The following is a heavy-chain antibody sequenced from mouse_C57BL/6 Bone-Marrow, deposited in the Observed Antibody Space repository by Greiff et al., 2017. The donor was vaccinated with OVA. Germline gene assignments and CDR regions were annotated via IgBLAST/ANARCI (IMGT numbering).Heavy chain of an antibody. CDR2: IYPRDGST. CDR1: GYTFTSYD. D-gene: IGHD2-5*01. J-gene: IGHJ4*01. Sequence: QVHVKQSGPELVKPGASVKLSCKASGYTFTSYDINWVKQRPGQGLEWIGWIYPRDGSTKYNEKFKGKATLTVDTSSSTAYMELHSLTSADSAVYFCARYSNYRVYYYAMDYWGQGTSVTVSS. CDR3: ARYSNYRVYYYAMDY. V-gene: IGHV1-85*01.